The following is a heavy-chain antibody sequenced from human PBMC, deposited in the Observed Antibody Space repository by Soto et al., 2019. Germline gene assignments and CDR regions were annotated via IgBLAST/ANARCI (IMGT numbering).Heavy chain of an antibody. CDR3: ARWSYLDY. CDR1: GFSFGSYA. Sequence: PGGSLRLFCAASGFSFGSYALSWVRQAPGKGLEWVSTISGSDGKTFYADSVKGRFSISRDTSQSTLYLQMNSLRAADTAMYYCARWSYLDYWGQGTRVTVSS. V-gene: IGHV3-23*01. J-gene: IGHJ4*02. CDR2: ISGSDGKT. D-gene: IGHD3-3*01.